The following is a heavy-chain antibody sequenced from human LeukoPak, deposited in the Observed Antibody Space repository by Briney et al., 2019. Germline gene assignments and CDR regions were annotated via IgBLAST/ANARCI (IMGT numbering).Heavy chain of an antibody. Sequence: SVKVSCKASGGTFSRYSFSWVRQAPGQGLEWMGGITPMFGPANYAQSFRGRLTITADESTNTLYMEPSSLRSEDTAVYYCARWGAPRDSGGDFWSGPFDYWGQGTLVTVSS. CDR2: ITPMFGPA. CDR1: GGTFSRYS. CDR3: ARWGAPRDSGGDFWSGPFDY. V-gene: IGHV1-69*13. J-gene: IGHJ4*02. D-gene: IGHD3-3*01.